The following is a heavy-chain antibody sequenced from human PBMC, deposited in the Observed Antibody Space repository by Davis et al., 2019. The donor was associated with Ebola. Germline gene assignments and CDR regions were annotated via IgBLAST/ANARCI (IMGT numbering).Heavy chain of an antibody. D-gene: IGHD3-16*01. CDR3: ARQPRSTRSPEYYHGLDV. CDR1: RGSISSHF. J-gene: IGHJ6*02. Sequence: LSCAVSRGSISSHFWSWIRQSPGQGLEWIGSIFYTGSTNLNPSLRSRVTLSVDRPKNQFSLNLTSVTAADTAVYFCARQPRSTRSPEYYHGLDVWGQGTTVVVSS. V-gene: IGHV4-59*11. CDR2: IFYTGST.